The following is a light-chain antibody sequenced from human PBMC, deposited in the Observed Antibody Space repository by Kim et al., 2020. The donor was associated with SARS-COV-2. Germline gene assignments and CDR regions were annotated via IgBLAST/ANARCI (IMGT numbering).Light chain of an antibody. Sequence: EIVMTQSPATLSVSPGESVTLSCRASQTVRSNLAWYQQKPGQAPRLLIYGASVRATTVPARFTGSGSGTGFTLTFSSLQSEDFAVYYCQQYNDWPYTFGQGTKLEI. CDR1: QTVRSN. J-gene: IGKJ2*01. CDR2: GAS. CDR3: QQYNDWPYT. V-gene: IGKV3-15*01.